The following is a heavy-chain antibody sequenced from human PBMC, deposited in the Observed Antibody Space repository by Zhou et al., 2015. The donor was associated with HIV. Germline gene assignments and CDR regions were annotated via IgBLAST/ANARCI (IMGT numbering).Heavy chain of an antibody. Sequence: QVQLVQSGAEEKKPGASVKVSCKASGYTFTSYAMHWVRQAPGQRLEWMGWINAGNGNTKYSQKFQGRVTITRDTSASTAYMELSSLRSEDTAVYYCAREVFGNNWFDPWGQGTLVTVSS. J-gene: IGHJ5*02. CDR2: INAGNGNT. CDR3: AREVFGNNWFDP. CDR1: GYTFTSYA. D-gene: IGHD2-21*01. V-gene: IGHV1-3*05.